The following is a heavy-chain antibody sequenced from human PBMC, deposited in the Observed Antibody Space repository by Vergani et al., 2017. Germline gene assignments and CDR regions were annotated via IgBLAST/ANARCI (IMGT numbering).Heavy chain of an antibody. V-gene: IGHV3-21*01. Sequence: VQLVQSGAEVKKPGSSVKVSCKASGGTFSSYSMNWVRQAPGKGLEWVSSISSSSSYIYYADSVKGRFTISRDNAKNSLYLQMNSLRAEDTAVYYCAREANLRFLEWLLSDAFDIWGQGTMVTVSS. CDR3: AREANLRFLEWLLSDAFDI. J-gene: IGHJ3*02. CDR1: GGTFSSYS. CDR2: ISSSSSYI. D-gene: IGHD3-3*01.